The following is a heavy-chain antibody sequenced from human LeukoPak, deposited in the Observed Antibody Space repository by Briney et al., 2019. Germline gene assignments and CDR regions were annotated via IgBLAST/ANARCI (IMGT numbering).Heavy chain of an antibody. Sequence: PGGSLRLSCAASGFTFSSYGMSWVRQAPGKGLEWVSLIYSGGSTHYADSVKGRFTISRDNSKNTLYLQMNSLRAEDTAVYYCAKDPTSSSALDYWGQGTLVTVSS. D-gene: IGHD6-6*01. J-gene: IGHJ4*02. CDR2: IYSGGST. V-gene: IGHV3-66*01. CDR1: GFTFSSYG. CDR3: AKDPTSSSALDY.